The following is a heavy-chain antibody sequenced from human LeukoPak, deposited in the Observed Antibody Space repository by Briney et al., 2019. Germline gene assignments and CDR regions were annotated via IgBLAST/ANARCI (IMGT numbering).Heavy chain of an antibody. V-gene: IGHV3-23*01. CDR2: ISGSGGST. J-gene: IGHJ4*02. CDR3: AKEGLIVLMVQYYFDY. Sequence: GGSLRLSCAASGFTFSSYAMSWVRQAPGKGLEWVSAISGSGGSTYYADSVKGRFTISRDNSKNTLYLQMSSLRAEDTAVYYCAKEGLIVLMVQYYFDYWGQGTLVTVSS. D-gene: IGHD2-8*01. CDR1: GFTFSSYA.